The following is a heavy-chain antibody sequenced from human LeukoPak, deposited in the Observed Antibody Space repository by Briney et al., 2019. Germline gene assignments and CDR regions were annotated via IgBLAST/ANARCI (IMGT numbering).Heavy chain of an antibody. CDR2: SSGDGGNT. CDR3: AKQGRNDFVDS. Sequence: AGGSLRLSCAASGFNFSNYGIHWVRQAPGKGLEWVSASSGDGGNTDYANSVKGRFTISRDNSKNTIYLQMNSLRADDTAVYYCAKQGRNDFVDSWGQGTLVTVSS. V-gene: IGHV3-23*01. D-gene: IGHD3-3*01. J-gene: IGHJ4*02. CDR1: GFNFSNYG.